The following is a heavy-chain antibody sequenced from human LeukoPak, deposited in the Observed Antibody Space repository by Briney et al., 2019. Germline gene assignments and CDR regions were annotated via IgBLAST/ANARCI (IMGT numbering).Heavy chain of an antibody. CDR2: INPSGGST. CDR3: ARDWAAAAGDYGMDV. D-gene: IGHD6-13*01. CDR1: GYTFTSYY. V-gene: IGHV1-46*01. Sequence: ASVKVSCKASGYTFTSYYMHWVRQAPGQGLEWMGIINPSGGSTSYAQKFQGRVTMTRDTSTSTVYMELSSLRSEDTAVYYCARDWAAAAGDYGMDVWGQGTTVTVSS. J-gene: IGHJ6*02.